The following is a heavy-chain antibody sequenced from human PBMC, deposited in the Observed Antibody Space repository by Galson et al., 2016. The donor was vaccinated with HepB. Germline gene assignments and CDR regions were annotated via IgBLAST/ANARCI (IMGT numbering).Heavy chain of an antibody. CDR3: AKDRNTVVTYGMDV. CDR2: ISGSGGSA. V-gene: IGHV3-23*01. CDR1: GFTFSSYW. D-gene: IGHD4-23*01. Sequence: SLRLSCAASGFTFSSYWMHWVRQAPGKGLEWVSAISGSGGSAYYADSVKGRFTISRDNSKNTLYLQINSLRAEDTAVYYCAKDRNTVVTYGMDVWGQGTTVTVSS. J-gene: IGHJ6*02.